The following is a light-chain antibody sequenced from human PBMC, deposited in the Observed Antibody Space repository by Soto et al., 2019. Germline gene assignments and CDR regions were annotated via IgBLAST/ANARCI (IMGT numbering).Light chain of an antibody. V-gene: IGLV4-69*01. Sequence: QLVLTQSPSASASLGASVKLTCTLSSWHSSYAIAWHQQQPEKGPRYLLKLNSDGSHSKGDGIPDRFSGSSSGAERYLTLSSLQSEDEADYYCQTWGTGIPWVFGGGTKLTVL. CDR1: SWHSSYA. CDR3: QTWGTGIPWV. J-gene: IGLJ3*02. CDR2: LNSDGSH.